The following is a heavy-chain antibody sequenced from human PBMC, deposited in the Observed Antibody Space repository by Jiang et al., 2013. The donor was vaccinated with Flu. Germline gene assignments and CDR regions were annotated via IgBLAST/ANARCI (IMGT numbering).Heavy chain of an antibody. CDR1: GGSISGFY. D-gene: IGHD4-23*01. Sequence: GPGLVKPSETLSLTCTISGGSISGFYWSWIRQPPGKGLEWIGYFHYSGNTHYNPSLKSRVTISGDTSKNQFSXSLNSVTAADTAVYYCARDGGGNGFDYWGREPWSPPP. CDR2: FHYSGNT. V-gene: IGHV4-59*01. CDR3: ARDGGGNGFDY. J-gene: IGHJ4*02.